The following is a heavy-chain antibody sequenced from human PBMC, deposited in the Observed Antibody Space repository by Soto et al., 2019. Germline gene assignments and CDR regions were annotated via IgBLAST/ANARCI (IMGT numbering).Heavy chain of an antibody. CDR1: GFIFYNYA. J-gene: IGHJ4*02. CDR3: AKNYDSDGYYTQN. V-gene: IGHV3-23*01. CDR2: ISGRGDRT. D-gene: IGHD3-22*01. Sequence: GGSLRLSCANSGFIFYNYAMSWVRQAPGKGLEWVSAISGRGDRTYYADSVKGRFTISRDNSKNTLYLQMNSLRADDTAVYYCAKNYDSDGYYTQNWGQGTLVTVSS.